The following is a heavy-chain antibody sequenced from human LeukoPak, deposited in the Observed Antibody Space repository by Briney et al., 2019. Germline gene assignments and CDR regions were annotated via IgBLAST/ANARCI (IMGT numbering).Heavy chain of an antibody. CDR2: ISYSGST. CDR1: GGSIIISNYY. J-gene: IGHJ4*02. D-gene: IGHD5-18*01. CDR3: ARDRGYSYGLGY. V-gene: IGHV4-39*07. Sequence: SETLSLTCAVSGGSIIISNYYWGWVRQPPGKGLEWIGSISYSGSTYYNPSLKSRVTILLDTSKNQFSLKLSSVTAADTAVYYCARDRGYSYGLGYWGQGTLVTVSS.